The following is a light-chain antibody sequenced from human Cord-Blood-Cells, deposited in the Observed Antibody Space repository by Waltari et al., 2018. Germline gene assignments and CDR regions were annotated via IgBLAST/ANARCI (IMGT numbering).Light chain of an antibody. CDR3: QSYDSSLSGSV. CDR1: SSNIGAGYD. CDR2: GNS. J-gene: IGLJ2*01. Sequence: QSVLTQPPSASGAPGQRVTISCTESSSNIGAGYDVHWYQQLPGTAPKLLIYGNSNRPSGVPDRFSGSKSGTSASLAITGLQAEDEADYYCQSYDSSLSGSVFGGGTKLTVL. V-gene: IGLV1-40*01.